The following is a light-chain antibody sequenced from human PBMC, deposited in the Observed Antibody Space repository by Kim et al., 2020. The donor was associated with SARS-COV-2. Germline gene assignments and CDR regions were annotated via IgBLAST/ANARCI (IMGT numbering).Light chain of an antibody. J-gene: IGKJ1*01. CDR2: AAS. Sequence: AYGGDRVTITCRASQGISNYLAWYQQKPGKVPQLLIYAASTLQSGVPSRFSGSGSGTYFTLTISSLQPEDVATYYCLKYNSAPWTFGQGTKVDIK. CDR1: QGISNY. V-gene: IGKV1-27*01. CDR3: LKYNSAPWT.